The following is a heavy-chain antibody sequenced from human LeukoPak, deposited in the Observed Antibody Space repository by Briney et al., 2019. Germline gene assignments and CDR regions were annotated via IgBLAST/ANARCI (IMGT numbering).Heavy chain of an antibody. D-gene: IGHD2-15*01. J-gene: IGHJ4*02. CDR2: IYYSGST. CDR1: GDSVRNDDYY. Sequence: SETLSLTCTVSGDSVRNDDYYWNWLRQPPGKGLEWIGYIYYSGSTNYNPSLKSRVTISVDTSKNQFSLKLSSVTAADTAVYYCATGKVEDKFDYWGQGTLVTVSS. V-gene: IGHV4-61*08. CDR3: ATGKVEDKFDY.